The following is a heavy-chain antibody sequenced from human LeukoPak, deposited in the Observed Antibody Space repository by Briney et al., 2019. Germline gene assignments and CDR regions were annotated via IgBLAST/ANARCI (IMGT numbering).Heavy chain of an antibody. J-gene: IGHJ4*02. V-gene: IGHV3-48*02. D-gene: IGHD4-17*01. CDR2: ISSSSTTI. Sequence: GGSLRLSCAASGFTFSTYSMNWVRQAPGQGLEWVSYISSSSTTIYYADSVKGRFTISRDNAKNSLYLQMNSLRDEDTAVYYCARLTTTVTTPFDYWGQGTLVTVSS. CDR3: ARLTTTVTTPFDY. CDR1: GFTFSTYS.